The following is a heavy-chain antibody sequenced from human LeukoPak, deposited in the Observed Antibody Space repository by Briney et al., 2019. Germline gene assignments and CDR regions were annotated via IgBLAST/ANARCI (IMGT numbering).Heavy chain of an antibody. V-gene: IGHV4-59*08. CDR3: ARLAAAGTGFDY. J-gene: IGHJ4*02. Sequence: RQPPGXGLEWIGYINNRGSTYYNPSLESRVTLSEDTSKIQLSLRLNSVTAADTAVYYCARLAAAGTGFDYWGQGTLVTVXS. D-gene: IGHD6-13*01. CDR2: INNRGST.